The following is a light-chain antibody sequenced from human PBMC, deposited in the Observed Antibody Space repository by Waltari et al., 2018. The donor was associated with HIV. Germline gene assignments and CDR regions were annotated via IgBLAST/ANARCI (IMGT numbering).Light chain of an antibody. Sequence: QSFLTQPPSASGTPGTRVVISCSGNPPNVRRNPAKLYRQVPGTAPKLLMFSNNPRPSGVTDRFSGSKSGTSASLAIKGLQSEDEADYYCAARDDSLNVWVFGGGTKLTVL. J-gene: IGLJ3*02. CDR3: AARDDSLNVWV. CDR2: SNN. CDR1: PPNVRRNP. V-gene: IGLV1-44*01.